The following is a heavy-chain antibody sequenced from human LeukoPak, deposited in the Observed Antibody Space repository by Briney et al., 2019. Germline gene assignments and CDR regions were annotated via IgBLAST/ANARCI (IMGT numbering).Heavy chain of an antibody. CDR2: VFDSGRT. J-gene: IGHJ4*01. CDR3: TTIKRGNIFGYFDF. CDR1: GGSMTTHH. Sequence: SETLSLTCTVSGGSMTTHHWNWIRQTPGKGLEWIGYVFDSGRTKENPSLKSRATLSADTPKNQLSLRLSSVTAADTAVYYCTTIKRGNIFGYFDFWGHGILVTVSS. D-gene: IGHD5-18*01. V-gene: IGHV4-59*11.